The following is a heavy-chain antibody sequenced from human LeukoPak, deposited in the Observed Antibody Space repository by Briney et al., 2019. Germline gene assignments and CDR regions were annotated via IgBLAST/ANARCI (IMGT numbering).Heavy chain of an antibody. Sequence: GGSLRLSCAASGFTFSSYEMNWVRQAPGKGLEWVSYISSSGSTIHYADSVKGRFTISRDNAKNSLYLQMNSLRAEDTAVYYCARDPGGDSSGWQPIDYYFDYWGQGTLVTVSS. CDR2: ISSSGSTI. CDR3: ARDPGGDSSGWQPIDYYFDY. D-gene: IGHD6-19*01. CDR1: GFTFSSYE. V-gene: IGHV3-48*03. J-gene: IGHJ4*02.